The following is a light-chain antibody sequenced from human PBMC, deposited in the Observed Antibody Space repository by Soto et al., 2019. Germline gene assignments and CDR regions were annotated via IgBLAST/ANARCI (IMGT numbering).Light chain of an antibody. J-gene: IGKJ1*01. CDR3: QQYDYSRT. Sequence: DVQLTQSPSTLSASLGDRDTITCRASQSISTWLAWYQQKPGRAPRLLIYDVSNLESGVPSRFSGSGSGTEFTLTITSLQPEDFGIYYCQQYDYSRTFGQGTKVDI. CDR2: DVS. V-gene: IGKV1-5*01. CDR1: QSISTW.